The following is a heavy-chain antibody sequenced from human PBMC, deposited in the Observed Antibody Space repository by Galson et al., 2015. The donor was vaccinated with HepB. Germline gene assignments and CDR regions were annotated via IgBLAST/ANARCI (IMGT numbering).Heavy chain of an antibody. D-gene: IGHD5-12*01. CDR2: ISYDGSNK. CDR1: GFTFSSYG. CDR3: ATSAGYSAYSLSFDY. V-gene: IGHV3-30*03. J-gene: IGHJ4*02. Sequence: SLRLSCAASGFTFSSYGMHWVRQAPGKGLEWVAVISYDGSNKYYADSVKGRFTISRDNSKNTLYLQMNSLRAEDTAVYYCATSAGYSAYSLSFDYWGQGTLVTVSS.